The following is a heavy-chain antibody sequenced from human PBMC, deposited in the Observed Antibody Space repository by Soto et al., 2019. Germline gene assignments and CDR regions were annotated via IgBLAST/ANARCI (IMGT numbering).Heavy chain of an antibody. D-gene: IGHD2-15*01. CDR3: ASTVVTGY. CDR1: GFTFSSDW. J-gene: IGHJ4*02. CDR2: INSDGSST. V-gene: IGHV3-74*01. Sequence: EVQLVESGGGLVQPGGSLRLSCAVSGFTFSSDWMHWVRQAPGKGLVWVSRINSDGSSTSYADSVKGRFTISRDNAKNTLYLQMNSLRAEDMAVYYSASTVVTGYWGQGTLVTVSS.